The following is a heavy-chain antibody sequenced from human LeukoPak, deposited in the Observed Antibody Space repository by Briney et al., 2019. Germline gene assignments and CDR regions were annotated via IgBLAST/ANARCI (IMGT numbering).Heavy chain of an antibody. J-gene: IGHJ4*02. V-gene: IGHV4-59*08. CDR3: ARRGIAAAGYDY. D-gene: IGHD6-13*01. CDR1: GGSISSYY. CDR2: IYYSGTT. Sequence: SETLSLTCTVSGGSISSYYWSWIRQPPGKGLEWIGYIYYSGTTNYNPSLKSRVTILVDTSKNQFSLSLSSVTAADTAVYYCARRGIAAAGYDYWGQGTLVTVSS.